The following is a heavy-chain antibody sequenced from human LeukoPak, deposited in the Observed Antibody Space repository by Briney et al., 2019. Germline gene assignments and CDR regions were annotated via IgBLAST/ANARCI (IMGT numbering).Heavy chain of an antibody. CDR3: ARDTYYYDSSGYPD. J-gene: IGHJ4*02. Sequence: GGPLRLSCAASGFTFSSYSMNWVRHAPGKGLEWVSSISSSSSYIYYADSVKGRFTISRDNAKNSLYLQMNSLRAEDTAVYYCARDTYYYDSSGYPDWGQGTLVTVSS. V-gene: IGHV3-21*01. CDR1: GFTFSSYS. CDR2: ISSSSSYI. D-gene: IGHD3-22*01.